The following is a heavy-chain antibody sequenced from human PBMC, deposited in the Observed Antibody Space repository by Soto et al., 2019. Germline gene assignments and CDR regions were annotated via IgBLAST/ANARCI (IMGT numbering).Heavy chain of an antibody. CDR3: ATTWPFCGGDCSTALDF. V-gene: IGHV1-24*01. Sequence: QVHLLQSGAEVKKPGASVKVSCKVSGNSLMELSMHWVRQGPGKGLEWMGGLDPEDGVTRYAPKFQGRVNMTEDTSTDTAYIELRSLTSEDTAVYFFATTWPFCGGDCSTALDFWGQGTMVTVSS. D-gene: IGHD2-21*01. J-gene: IGHJ3*01. CDR1: GNSLMELS. CDR2: LDPEDGVT.